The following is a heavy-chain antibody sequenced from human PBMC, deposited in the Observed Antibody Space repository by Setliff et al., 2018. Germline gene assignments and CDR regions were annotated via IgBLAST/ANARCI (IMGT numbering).Heavy chain of an antibody. CDR1: GFTVSSNY. CDR2: IYSGGST. J-gene: IGHJ4*02. V-gene: IGHV3-53*01. Sequence: PGGSLRLSCAASGFTVSSNYMSWVRQAPGKGLEWVSVIYSGGSTYYADSVKGRFTISRDNSKNTLYLQMNSLRAEDTAVYYCASEKGSTMVRGVMAHWGQGTLVTSPQ. D-gene: IGHD3-10*01. CDR3: ASEKGSTMVRGVMAH.